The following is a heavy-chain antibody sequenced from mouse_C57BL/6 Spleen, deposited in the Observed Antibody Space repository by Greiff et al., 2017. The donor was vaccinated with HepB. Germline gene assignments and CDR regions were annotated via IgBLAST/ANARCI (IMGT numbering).Heavy chain of an antibody. D-gene: IGHD1-1*01. CDR1: GYSFSSYW. CDR3: ARGWYYYGSSTRDYAMDY. V-gene: IGHV1-80*01. Sequence: VKLVESGAELVKPGASVKISCKASGYSFSSYWMNWVKQRPGKGLEWIGQIYPGDGDTNYNGKFKGKATLTADKSSSTAYMQLSSLTSEDSAVYFCARGWYYYGSSTRDYAMDYWGQGTSVTVSS. CDR2: IYPGDGDT. J-gene: IGHJ4*01.